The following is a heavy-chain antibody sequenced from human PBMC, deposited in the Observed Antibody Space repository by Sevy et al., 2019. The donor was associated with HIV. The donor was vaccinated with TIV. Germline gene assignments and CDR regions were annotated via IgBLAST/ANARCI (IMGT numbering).Heavy chain of an antibody. D-gene: IGHD2-21*02. Sequence: GGSLRLSCAASGFTFSSYAMHWVRQAPGKGLEWVAVISYDGSNKYYADSVKGRFTISRENSKNTLYLQMNSLRAEDTAVYYCAREGLLFRRNYFDYWGQGTLVTVSS. CDR2: ISYDGSNK. CDR3: AREGLLFRRNYFDY. J-gene: IGHJ4*02. CDR1: GFTFSSYA. V-gene: IGHV3-30-3*01.